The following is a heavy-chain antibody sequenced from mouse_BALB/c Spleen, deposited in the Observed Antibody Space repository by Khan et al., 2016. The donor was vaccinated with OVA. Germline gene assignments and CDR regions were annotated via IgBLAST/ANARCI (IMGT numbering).Heavy chain of an antibody. CDR3: ARTPGYYGSNYFDY. Sequence: EVELVESGGGLVKPGGSLKFSCAASGFTFSNYAMSWVRQTPEKRLEWVATISSGGSYTYYPDSVKGRFTISRDQAKNTLYLQMSSLTSEDTAMYYCARTPGYYGSNYFDYLGRGTTLTVSS. V-gene: IGHV5-9-3*01. CDR2: ISSGGSYT. D-gene: IGHD1-1*01. CDR1: GFTFSNYA. J-gene: IGHJ2*01.